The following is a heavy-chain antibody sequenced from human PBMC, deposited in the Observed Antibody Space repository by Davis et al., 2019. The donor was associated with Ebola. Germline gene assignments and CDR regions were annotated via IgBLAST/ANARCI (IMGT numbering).Heavy chain of an antibody. V-gene: IGHV1-18*01. CDR3: ARSITMIVVGWFDP. CDR2: ISAYNGNT. CDR1: GYTFTSYG. J-gene: IGHJ5*02. D-gene: IGHD3-22*01. Sequence: AASVKVSCKASGYTFTSYGISWVRQAPGQGLEWMGWISAYNGNTNYAQKLQGRVTMTTDTSTSTAYMELRSLRSDDTAVYYCARSITMIVVGWFDPWGQGTLVTVSS.